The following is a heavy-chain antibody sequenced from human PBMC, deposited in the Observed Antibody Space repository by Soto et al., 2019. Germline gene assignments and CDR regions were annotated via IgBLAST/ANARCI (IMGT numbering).Heavy chain of an antibody. CDR1: GYTFTSYC. Sequence: ASVKVSCKASGYTFTSYCISWVRQAPGQGLEWMGWISAYNGNTNYAQKLQGRVTMTTDTSTSTAYMELRSLRSDDTAVYYCARDSDYDSSGYSLPGRWFDPWGQGTLVTVSS. CDR3: ARDSDYDSSGYSLPGRWFDP. CDR2: ISAYNGNT. J-gene: IGHJ5*02. V-gene: IGHV1-18*01. D-gene: IGHD3-22*01.